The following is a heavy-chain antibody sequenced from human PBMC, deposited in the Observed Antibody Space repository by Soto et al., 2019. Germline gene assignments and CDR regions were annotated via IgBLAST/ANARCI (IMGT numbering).Heavy chain of an antibody. CDR3: AREGSYSAYNFAHGIQLWSFDF. CDR1: GGSINTFY. Sequence: SETLSLTCTVSGGSINTFYWRWVRQPAGKGLEWIGRIFSSGSTSFNPSLESRVAMSVDTSKNHFSLNLSSVTAADMAVYYCAREGSYSAYNFAHGIQLWSFDFWGQGALVTVSA. D-gene: IGHD5-12*01. V-gene: IGHV4-4*07. J-gene: IGHJ4*02. CDR2: IFSSGST.